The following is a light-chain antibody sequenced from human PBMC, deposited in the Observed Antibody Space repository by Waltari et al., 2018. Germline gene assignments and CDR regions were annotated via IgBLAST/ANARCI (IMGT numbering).Light chain of an antibody. CDR1: QSVSSAY. V-gene: IGKV3-20*01. CDR2: AAS. Sequence: EIVLTQSPGTLSLSPGERATLSCRASQSVSSAYVAWYQQKPGQAPRLIIFAASSTAPGIPDRFSGSGSGAAFSLTITRVEPEDSAVYYCQQYGRAPLTFGGGTKVEIK. J-gene: IGKJ4*01. CDR3: QQYGRAPLT.